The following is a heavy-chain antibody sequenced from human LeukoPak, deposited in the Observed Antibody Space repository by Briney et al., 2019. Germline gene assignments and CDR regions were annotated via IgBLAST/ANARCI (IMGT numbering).Heavy chain of an antibody. CDR3: ARGLVLDYYDSSGFDY. Sequence: GGSLRLSCAASGFTFSSYGMHWVRQAPGKGLEWVAVIWYDGSNKYYADSVKGRFTISRDNSKNTLYLQMNSLRAEDTAVHYCARGLVLDYYDSSGFDYWGQGTLVTVSS. D-gene: IGHD3-22*01. CDR2: IWYDGSNK. CDR1: GFTFSSYG. V-gene: IGHV3-33*01. J-gene: IGHJ4*02.